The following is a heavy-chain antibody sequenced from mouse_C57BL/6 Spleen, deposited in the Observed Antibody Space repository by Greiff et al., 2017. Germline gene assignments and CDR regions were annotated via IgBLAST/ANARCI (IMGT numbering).Heavy chain of an antibody. CDR1: GYTFTSYG. CDR2: IYPRSGNT. Sequence: QVQLKESGAELVRPGASVKLSCTASGYTFTSYGISWVKQRTGQGLEWIGEIYPRSGNTYYYEKFTGKATLTADKSSSTAYMELRSLTSEDSAVYFCARGDVSVFAYWGQGTLVTVSA. J-gene: IGHJ3*01. V-gene: IGHV1-81*01. CDR3: ARGDVSVFAY.